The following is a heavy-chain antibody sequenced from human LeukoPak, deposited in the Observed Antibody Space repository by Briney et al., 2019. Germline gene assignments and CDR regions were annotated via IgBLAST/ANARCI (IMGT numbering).Heavy chain of an antibody. J-gene: IGHJ5*02. CDR3: ASVGYCGGDCYDNWFDP. D-gene: IGHD2-21*02. V-gene: IGHV1-2*02. CDR2: INPNSGGT. Sequence: ASVKVSCKASGYTFTGYYMHWVRQAPGQGLEWMGWINPNSGGTNHAQKFQGRVTMTRDTSISTAYMELSRLRSDDTAVYYCASVGYCGGDCYDNWFDPWGQGTLVTVSS. CDR1: GYTFTGYY.